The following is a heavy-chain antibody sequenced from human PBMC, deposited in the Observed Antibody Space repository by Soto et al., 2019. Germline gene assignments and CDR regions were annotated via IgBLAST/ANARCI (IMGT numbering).Heavy chain of an antibody. J-gene: IGHJ6*02. CDR2: ISYDGSNK. CDR3: VAGDYYYGMDV. V-gene: IGHV3-30-3*01. Sequence: QVQLVESGGGVVQPGRSLRLSCAASGLTLSTYVMHWVRQAPGKGLEWVAGISYDGSNKYHADSVKGRFTISRDNSNNTLDLQMNRLRAEVTAVYYCVAGDYYYGMDVWGQWTTVTVSS. CDR1: GLTLSTYV.